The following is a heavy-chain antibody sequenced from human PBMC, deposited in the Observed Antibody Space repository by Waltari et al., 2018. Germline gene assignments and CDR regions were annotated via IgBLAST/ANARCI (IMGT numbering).Heavy chain of an antibody. V-gene: IGHV4-59*01. CDR2: IYYSGST. CDR3: ARDASGGADEVVPAAIGSAFDI. Sequence: QVQLQESGPGLVKPSETLSLTCTVSGGSISSYYWSWIRQPPGKGLEWIGYIYYSGSTNYNPSLKSRVTISVDTSKNQFSLKLSSVTAADTAVYYCARDASGGADEVVPAAIGSAFDIWGQGTMVTVSS. D-gene: IGHD2-2*01. J-gene: IGHJ3*02. CDR1: GGSISSYY.